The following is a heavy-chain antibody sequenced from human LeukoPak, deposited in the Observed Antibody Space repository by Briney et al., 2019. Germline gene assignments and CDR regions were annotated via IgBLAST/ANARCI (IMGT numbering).Heavy chain of an antibody. V-gene: IGHV4-59*08. J-gene: IGHJ2*01. CDR1: AGSISGYY. Sequence: SETLSLTCTVSAGSISGYYWSWIRQPPGKGLEWIGYIFYSGSTNSNPSLRSRVTISVDTSKNQFSLKLSSVTAADTAVYYCARGREHFDLWGGGTLVTVSS. CDR3: ARGREHFDL. D-gene: IGHD1/OR15-1a*01. CDR2: IFYSGST.